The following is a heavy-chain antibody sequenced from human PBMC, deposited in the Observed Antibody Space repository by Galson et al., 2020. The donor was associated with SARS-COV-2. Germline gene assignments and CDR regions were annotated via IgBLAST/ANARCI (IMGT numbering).Heavy chain of an antibody. CDR2: IYQGGTA. CDR1: GASIKSGNW. CDR3: ARWSEFYGFDI. Sequence: SETLSLTCAVSGASIKSGNWWSWVRQSPVGGLEYIGKIYQGGTAHYNPSLKSRVTMSVDTSHNQFFLSLDSVTAADTALYFCARWSEFYGFDIWGQGKMVTVSS. J-gene: IGHJ3*02. D-gene: IGHD3-10*01. V-gene: IGHV4-4*02.